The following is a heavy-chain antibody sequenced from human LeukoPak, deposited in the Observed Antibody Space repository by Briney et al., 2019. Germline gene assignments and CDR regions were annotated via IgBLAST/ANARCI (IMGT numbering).Heavy chain of an antibody. J-gene: IGHJ3*02. D-gene: IGHD6-19*01. V-gene: IGHV1-2*02. CDR3: ARGFSGWSHDAFDI. Sequence: ASVKVSCKASGYTFTGYYIRWVRQAPGQGLEWMGWINPNTGDTKYAQKFQGRITMTRDTSIRTVYMDLSRVTSDDTAMYYCARGFSGWSHDAFDIWGQGTMVTVSS. CDR2: INPNTGDT. CDR1: GYTFTGYY.